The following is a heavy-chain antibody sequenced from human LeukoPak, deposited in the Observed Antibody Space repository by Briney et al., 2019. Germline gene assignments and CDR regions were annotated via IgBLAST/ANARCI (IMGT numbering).Heavy chain of an antibody. CDR3: ARGWDYYDSSGYYYNWFDP. CDR2: IRSSSSYI. CDR1: GFTFSSYS. Sequence: GGSLRLSCAASGFTFSSYSMNWVRQAPGKGLEWVSSIRSSSSYIYYADSVKGRFTISRDNAKNSLYLQMNSLRAEDTAVYYCARGWDYYDSSGYYYNWFDPWGQGTLVTVSS. V-gene: IGHV3-21*01. D-gene: IGHD3-22*01. J-gene: IGHJ5*02.